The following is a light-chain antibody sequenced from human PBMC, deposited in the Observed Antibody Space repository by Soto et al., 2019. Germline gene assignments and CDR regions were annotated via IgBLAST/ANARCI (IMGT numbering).Light chain of an antibody. V-gene: IGKV1-8*01. CDR2: AAS. CDR3: QQYYSYPWT. Sequence: AIRMTQSPSSLSASTGDRVTITCRASQGISSYLAWYQQKPGKAPKLLIYAASIWRSKVPSTFSGSGSGTDYTLTIGCLQSEDFATYYCQQYYSYPWTFGQGTKVEIK. J-gene: IGKJ1*01. CDR1: QGISSY.